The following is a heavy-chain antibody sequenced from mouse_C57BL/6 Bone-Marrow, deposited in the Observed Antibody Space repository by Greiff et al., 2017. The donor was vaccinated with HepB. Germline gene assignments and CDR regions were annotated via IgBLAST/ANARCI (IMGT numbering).Heavy chain of an antibody. CDR1: GFTFSSYA. CDR3: ARLIITTVVAFDY. D-gene: IGHD1-1*01. Sequence: EVHLVESGGGLVKPGGSLKLSCAASGFTFSSYAMSWVRQTPEKRLEWVATISDGGSYTYYPDNVKGRFTISRVNAKNNLYLQMSHLKSEDTAMYYCARLIITTVVAFDYWGQGTTLTVSS. J-gene: IGHJ2*01. V-gene: IGHV5-4*01. CDR2: ISDGGSYT.